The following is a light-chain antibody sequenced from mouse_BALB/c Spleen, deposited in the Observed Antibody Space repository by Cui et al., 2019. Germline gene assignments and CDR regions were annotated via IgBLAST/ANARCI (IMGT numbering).Light chain of an antibody. V-gene: IGKV4-72*01. J-gene: IGKJ1*01. CDR3: QQWSSNPWT. CDR2: ATT. Sequence: QIVLSQSPAILSASPGEKVPMTCRASPSVSYMHWYQQKPGSSPKPWVDATTNLASGVPARFSGSGSGTSYSLTISRVEAEDAATYYCQQWSSNPWTFGGGTKLEIK. CDR1: PSVSY.